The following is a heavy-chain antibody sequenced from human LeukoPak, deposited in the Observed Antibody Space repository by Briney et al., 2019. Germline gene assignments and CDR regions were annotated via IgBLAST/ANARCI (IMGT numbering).Heavy chain of an antibody. J-gene: IGHJ4*02. CDR2: IYSGGTT. V-gene: IGHV3-53*01. D-gene: IGHD2-2*01. CDR1: EFTVSSNY. Sequence: GGSLRLSCAASEFTVSSNYMSWVRQAPGKGLEWVSVIYSGGTTNHADSVKGRFTVSRDNSKNTLYLQMNSLRAEDTAVYFCARGSSRAFDYWGQGTLVTVSS. CDR3: ARGSSRAFDY.